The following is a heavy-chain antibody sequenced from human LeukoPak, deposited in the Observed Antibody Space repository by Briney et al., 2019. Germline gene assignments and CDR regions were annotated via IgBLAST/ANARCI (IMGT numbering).Heavy chain of an antibody. D-gene: IGHD2-2*01. CDR2: IYHSGST. V-gene: IGHV4-38-2*02. CDR1: GYSISSGYY. CDR3: ARLVSSWFDP. Sequence: SETLSLTCTVSGYSISSGYYWGWIRQPPGKGLEWIGSIYHSGSTYYNPSLKSRVTISVDTSKNQFSLKLSSVTAADTAVYYCARLVSSWFDPWGQGTLVTVSS. J-gene: IGHJ5*02.